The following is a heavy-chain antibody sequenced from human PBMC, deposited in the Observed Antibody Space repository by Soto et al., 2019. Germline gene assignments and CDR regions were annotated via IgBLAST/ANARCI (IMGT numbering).Heavy chain of an antibody. Sequence: QTTLRESGLPPVNPKQPLTRTSTSLGFSLPPFGGGVGGSGNPPGKALEWLALIYGDDDKPYSPSLKSRLTITKDTSKNEVVLTMTNMDPVDTATYFCAHTNYGSGQIFDSWGQGALVTVSS. CDR2: IYGDDDK. J-gene: IGHJ4*02. CDR3: AHTNYGSGQIFDS. V-gene: IGHV2-5*02. D-gene: IGHD3-10*01. CDR1: GFSLPPFGGG.